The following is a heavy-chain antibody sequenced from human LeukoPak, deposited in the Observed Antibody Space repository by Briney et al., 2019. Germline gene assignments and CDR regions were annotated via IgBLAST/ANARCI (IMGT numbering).Heavy chain of an antibody. Sequence: SETLSLTCAVYGGSFSGYYWSWIRQPPGKGLEWIGEINHRGSTNYNPSLKSRVTISVDTSKNQFSLNLSSVTAADTAVYYCARSLNYDILTGYPRGGLFDPWGQGTLVTVSS. V-gene: IGHV4-34*01. CDR2: INHRGST. CDR3: ARSLNYDILTGYPRGGLFDP. CDR1: GGSFSGYY. D-gene: IGHD3-9*01. J-gene: IGHJ5*02.